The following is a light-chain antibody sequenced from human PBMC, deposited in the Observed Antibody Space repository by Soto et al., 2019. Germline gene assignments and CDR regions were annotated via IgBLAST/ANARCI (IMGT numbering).Light chain of an antibody. CDR3: QQYGSAAWA. Sequence: EIVLTQSPGTLSLSPGERVTISCRASQSVSNNYLAWYQQKPGQAPRLLIYAASNRARGIPDRFGGSGSGTDFTLTVRSLESEDFAVYDCQQYGSAAWAFGQGTKVE. J-gene: IGKJ1*01. CDR1: QSVSNNY. CDR2: AAS. V-gene: IGKV3-20*01.